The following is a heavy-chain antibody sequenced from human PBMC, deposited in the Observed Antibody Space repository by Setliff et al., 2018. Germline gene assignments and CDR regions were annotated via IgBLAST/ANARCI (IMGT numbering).Heavy chain of an antibody. V-gene: IGHV1-69*05. CDR3: AKESGAHYFYYYYMDV. CDR1: GYNFITFG. J-gene: IGHJ6*03. CDR2: TIPMFGSA. D-gene: IGHD2-15*01. Sequence: SVKVSCKTSGYNFITFGISWVRQAPGQGLEWMGGTIPMFGSANYAQKFQGRVTIITDEFTGTAYMELSSLRTEDTAVYFCAKESGAHYFYYYYMDVWGKGTTVTVSS.